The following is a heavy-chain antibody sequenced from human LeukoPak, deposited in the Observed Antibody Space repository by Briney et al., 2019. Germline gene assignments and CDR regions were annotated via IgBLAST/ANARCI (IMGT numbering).Heavy chain of an antibody. CDR1: GFSFSVYA. CDR3: AKDRGDLPPYFDY. Sequence: PGGSLRLSCAAYGFSFSVYAMHWVRQAQGKGLEWVAFIRNDGSNENYADSVKGRFTISRDKSKNTLYLQMNSLRAEDTAVYYCAKDRGDLPPYFDYWGQGTLVTVSS. CDR2: IRNDGSNE. J-gene: IGHJ4*02. D-gene: IGHD2-21*02. V-gene: IGHV3-30*02.